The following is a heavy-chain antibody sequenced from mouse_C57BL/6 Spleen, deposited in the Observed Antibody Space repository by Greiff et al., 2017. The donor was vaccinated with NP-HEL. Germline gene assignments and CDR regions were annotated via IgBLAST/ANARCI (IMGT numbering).Heavy chain of an antibody. CDR2: IYPGSGNT. Sequence: VQLQQSGAELVRPGASVKLSCKASGYTFTDYYINWVKQRPGQGLEWIARIYPGSGNTYYNEKFKGKATLTAEKSSSTAYMQLSSLTSEDSAVYFCARADDYYGTFYFDYWGQGTTLTVSS. CDR3: ARADDYYGTFYFDY. J-gene: IGHJ2*01. V-gene: IGHV1-76*01. CDR1: GYTFTDYY. D-gene: IGHD1-1*01.